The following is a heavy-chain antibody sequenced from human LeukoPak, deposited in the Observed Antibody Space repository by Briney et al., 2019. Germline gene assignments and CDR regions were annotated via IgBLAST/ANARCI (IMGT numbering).Heavy chain of an antibody. Sequence: GESLRLSCAASGFTFSRYAMSWVRQAPGKGLEWVSAISGSGAITYYADSVKGRFTISRDNSKDTLYLQMNSLRAEDTAIYFCAILTTHSSSSQFDYWGQGTLVTVSS. V-gene: IGHV3-23*01. CDR1: GFTFSRYA. J-gene: IGHJ4*02. D-gene: IGHD6-6*01. CDR2: ISGSGAIT. CDR3: AILTTHSSSSQFDY.